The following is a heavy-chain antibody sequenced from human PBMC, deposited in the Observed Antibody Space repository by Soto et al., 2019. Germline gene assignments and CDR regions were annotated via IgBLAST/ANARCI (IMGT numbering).Heavy chain of an antibody. Sequence: QVQLQESGPGLVKPSETLSLTCTVSVSGGSVSTGVHYWSWIRQPPGKGLEWIGYIYYSGSTNYNPSLKSRVTISVDTSKHQFSLKLTSVTAEDTAIYYCARGYYTSWYWFDRWGRGTLVTVTS. J-gene: IGHJ2*01. D-gene: IGHD6-13*01. V-gene: IGHV4-61*08. CDR1: GGSVSTGVHY. CDR3: ARGYYTSWYWFDR. CDR2: IYYSGST.